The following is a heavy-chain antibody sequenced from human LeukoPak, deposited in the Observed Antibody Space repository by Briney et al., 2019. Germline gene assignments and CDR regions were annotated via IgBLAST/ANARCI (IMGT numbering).Heavy chain of an antibody. V-gene: IGHV4-59*01. CDR2: IYYTGST. CDR1: GDSISSYY. J-gene: IGHJ4*02. CDR3: ARVSGYDWESFYDY. Sequence: KTSETLSLTCTVSGDSISSYYWSWIRQPPGKGLEWIGYIYYTGSTYDNPSLESRVTMSIDTSKSQFSLNLSSVTAADTAVYYCARVSGYDWESFYDYWGQGTLVTVSS. D-gene: IGHD5-12*01.